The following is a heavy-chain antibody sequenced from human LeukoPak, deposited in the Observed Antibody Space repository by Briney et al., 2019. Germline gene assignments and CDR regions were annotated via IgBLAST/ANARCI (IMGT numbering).Heavy chain of an antibody. CDR1: GFTFSSYG. CDR2: ISSSSSHI. CDR3: ARVEGGAWAFDY. Sequence: GGSLRLSCAASGFTFSSYGMNWVRQAPVKGLEWVSFISSSSSHIYYADSVKGRFTISRDNPKKSLYLQMNSLRAEDTAVYYCARVEGGAWAFDYWGQGTLVTVSS. D-gene: IGHD1-26*01. J-gene: IGHJ4*02. V-gene: IGHV3-21*01.